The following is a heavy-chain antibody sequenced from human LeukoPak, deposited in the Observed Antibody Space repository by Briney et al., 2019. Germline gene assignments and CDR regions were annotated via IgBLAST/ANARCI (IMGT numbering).Heavy chain of an antibody. CDR2: MNPNSGNT. CDR3: ARGLRFLEWLTGGVDY. CDR1: GYTFTSYD. Sequence: ASVKVSCKASGYTFTSYDINWVRQATGQGLEWMGWMNPNSGNTGYAQKFQGRVTITRNTSISTAYMELSSLRSEDTAVYYCARGLRFLEWLTGGVDYWGQGTLVTVSS. J-gene: IGHJ4*02. D-gene: IGHD3-3*01. V-gene: IGHV1-8*03.